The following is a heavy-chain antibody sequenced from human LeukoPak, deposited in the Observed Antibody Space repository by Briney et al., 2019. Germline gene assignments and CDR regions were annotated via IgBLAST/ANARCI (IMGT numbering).Heavy chain of an antibody. CDR3: AAGIAVTGRDY. J-gene: IGHJ4*02. CDR2: ISGSGGNT. D-gene: IGHD6-19*01. Sequence: PGGSLRLSCAASGLSFSGYGMQWVRQAPGKGLEWVSNISGSGGNTHYADSVKGRFTISRDNSKSTLYLQMNSLRVEDTAVYYCAAGIAVTGRDYWGQGTLVTVSS. CDR1: GLSFSGYG. V-gene: IGHV3-23*01.